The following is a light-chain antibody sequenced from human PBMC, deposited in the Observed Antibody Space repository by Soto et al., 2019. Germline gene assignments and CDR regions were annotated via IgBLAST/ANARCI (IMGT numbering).Light chain of an antibody. CDR1: QSISSW. CDR3: QQYNSYWT. Sequence: IQMTQSPSTLSASVADRVTITCRTSQSISSWLAWYQQKPWKAPKLLIYDASSLESGVPSRFSGSGSGTEFTLTTSSLQPDDFATYYCQQYNSYWTFGQGTKVDIK. CDR2: DAS. V-gene: IGKV1-5*01. J-gene: IGKJ1*01.